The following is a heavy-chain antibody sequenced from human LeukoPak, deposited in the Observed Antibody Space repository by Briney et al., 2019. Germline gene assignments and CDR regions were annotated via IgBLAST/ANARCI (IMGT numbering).Heavy chain of an antibody. CDR2: IRHDGSNK. V-gene: IGHV3-30*02. Sequence: GGSLRLSCAASGFTFSNYAMHWARQAPGRGPEWVAVIRHDGSNKYYAESVKGRFTISRDNSKNTLYLQMNSLRAEDTAVYYCVKTYLRIYGSGSLFDYWGQGTLLTVSS. CDR1: GFTFSNYA. J-gene: IGHJ4*02. D-gene: IGHD3-10*01. CDR3: VKTYLRIYGSGSLFDY.